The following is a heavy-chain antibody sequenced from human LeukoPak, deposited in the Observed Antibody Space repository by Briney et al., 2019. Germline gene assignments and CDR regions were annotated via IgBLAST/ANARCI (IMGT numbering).Heavy chain of an antibody. CDR2: ISGTGDTT. J-gene: IGHJ4*02. CDR3: AKALLSYSSFFDY. D-gene: IGHD6-6*01. Sequence: GGSLRLSCAASGFTFSTYVMSGVRQAPGKGLEWVSTISGTGDTTYYADSVKGRFTISRDNSKNTLYLQMNSLRAEDTAVYYCAKALLSYSSFFDYWGQGTLVTVSS. V-gene: IGHV3-23*01. CDR1: GFTFSTYV.